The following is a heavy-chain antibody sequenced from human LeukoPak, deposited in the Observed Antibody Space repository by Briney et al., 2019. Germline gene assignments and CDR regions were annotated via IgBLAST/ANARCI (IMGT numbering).Heavy chain of an antibody. V-gene: IGHV4-59*12. CDR2: IYYSGST. CDR3: ARDKWTYDFWSGYNCGMDV. Sequence: SETLSLTCTVSGGSISSYYWSWIRQPPGKGLEWIGYIYYSGSTNYNPSLKSRVTISVDTSKNQFSLKLSSVTAADTAVYYCARDKWTYDFWSGYNCGMDVWGQGTTVTVSS. J-gene: IGHJ6*02. CDR1: GGSISSYY. D-gene: IGHD3-3*01.